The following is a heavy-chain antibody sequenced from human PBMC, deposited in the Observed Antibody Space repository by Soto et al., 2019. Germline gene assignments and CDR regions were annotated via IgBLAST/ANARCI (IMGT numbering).Heavy chain of an antibody. D-gene: IGHD1-1*01. V-gene: IGHV3-21*01. CDR3: ARILIVETTRGPYFDN. J-gene: IGHJ4*02. CDR1: GFTFTSST. CDR2: ISSSSSYI. Sequence: RGSLRLSCVASGFTFTSSTRTWVRQAPGKGLEWVSSISSSSSYIYYADSVKGRFTISRDNAKNSLYLQMNGLRAEDTAVYYCARILIVETTRGPYFDNWGEGTLVTVS.